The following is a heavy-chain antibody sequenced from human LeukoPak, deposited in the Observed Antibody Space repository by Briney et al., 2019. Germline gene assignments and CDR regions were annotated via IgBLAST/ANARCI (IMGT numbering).Heavy chain of an antibody. V-gene: IGHV1-2*02. CDR1: GNIFTGYY. J-gene: IGHJ5*02. CDR2: INPNNGGA. D-gene: IGHD3-22*01. Sequence: ASVKVSCKTSGNIFTGYYIHWVRQAPGRGLEWMGWINPNNGGANFAQKFQGRVTMTRDTSISTAYMELSRLTSDDTAVYYCTVVLISGRWFDPWGQGTLVTVSS. CDR3: TVVLISGRWFDP.